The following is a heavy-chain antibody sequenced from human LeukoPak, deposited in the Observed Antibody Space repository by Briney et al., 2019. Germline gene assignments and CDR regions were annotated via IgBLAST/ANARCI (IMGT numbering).Heavy chain of an antibody. CDR2: ISYDGSNK. D-gene: IGHD3-22*01. CDR1: GFTFSSYA. CDR3: ARGIYCYDSSDAWYYFDY. J-gene: IGHJ4*02. Sequence: GGSLRLSCAASGFTFSSYAMHWVRQAPGEGLEWVALISYDGSNKYYADSVKGRFTISRDNSKNTLYLQVNRLRAEDTAVFYCARGIYCYDSSDAWYYFDYWGQGTLVTVSS. V-gene: IGHV3-30*04.